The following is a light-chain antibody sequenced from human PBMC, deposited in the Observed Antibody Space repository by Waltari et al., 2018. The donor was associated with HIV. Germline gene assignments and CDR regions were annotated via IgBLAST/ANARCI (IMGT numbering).Light chain of an antibody. CDR2: DVT. CDR3: CAYADSYTLLVV. V-gene: IGLV2-11*01. J-gene: IGLJ2*01. CDR1: DSDV. Sequence: QSALTQPRSLSGSPGQSVTISCTGPDSDVSWYRIIPGQAPKLIIYDVTQRPSGVPDRFSGSQSGNTASLTISGLQPEDEADYYCCAYADSYTLLVVFGGGTKLTVL.